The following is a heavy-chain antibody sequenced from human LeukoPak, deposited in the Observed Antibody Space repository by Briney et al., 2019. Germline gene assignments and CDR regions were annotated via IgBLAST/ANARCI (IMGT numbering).Heavy chain of an antibody. Sequence: PGGSLRLSCAASGFTLRSYDMHWARQVTGKGLEWVSAIGISDDTYYQGSVKGRFTISRENAKNSLYLQMNSLTAGDTAVYYCARGGIQVSGIDEIDYWGQGTLVTVSS. D-gene: IGHD6-19*01. CDR1: GFTLRSYD. CDR3: ARGGIQVSGIDEIDY. V-gene: IGHV3-13*01. CDR2: IGISDDT. J-gene: IGHJ4*02.